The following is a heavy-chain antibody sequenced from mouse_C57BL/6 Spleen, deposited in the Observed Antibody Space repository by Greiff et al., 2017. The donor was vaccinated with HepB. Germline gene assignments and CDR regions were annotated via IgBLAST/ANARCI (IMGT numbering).Heavy chain of an antibody. D-gene: IGHD2-10*02. J-gene: IGHJ2*01. CDR2: ISSGGSYT. CDR3: ARQGVWSYYFDY. CDR1: GFTFSSYG. V-gene: IGHV5-6*01. Sequence: EVKLMESGGDLVKPGGSLKLSCAASGFTFSSYGMSWVRQTPDKRLEWVATISSGGSYTYYPDSVKGRFTISRDNAKNTLYLQMSSLKSEDTAMYYCARQGVWSYYFDYWGQGTTLTVSS.